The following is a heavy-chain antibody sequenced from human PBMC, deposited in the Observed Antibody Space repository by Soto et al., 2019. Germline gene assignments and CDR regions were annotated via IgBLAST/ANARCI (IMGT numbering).Heavy chain of an antibody. CDR2: ISPSGYAT. D-gene: IGHD6-19*01. CDR1: GFTFTTYF. Sequence: QVQLVQSGAEVMKPGASVKVSCKASGFTFTTYFMHWLRQAPGQGLEWMGIISPSGYATTYAEKFKGRVTVTKDASTTTLYMELSSLRSEDTAVYYCARDWRYSSGLDYWGQGTLVTVSS. J-gene: IGHJ4*02. V-gene: IGHV1-46*01. CDR3: ARDWRYSSGLDY.